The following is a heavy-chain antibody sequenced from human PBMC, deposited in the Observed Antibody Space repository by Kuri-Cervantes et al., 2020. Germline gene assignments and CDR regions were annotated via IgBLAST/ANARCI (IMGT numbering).Heavy chain of an antibody. CDR1: GFNFTNYP. CDR2: IYSCGST. J-gene: IGHJ6*03. Sequence: LSLTCAASGFNFTNYPIHWVRQAPGKGLEWVSVIYSCGSTYYADSMKGRFTISRDNSKNTLYLQMNSLRAEDTALYYCAREAKGPYYYYYMDVWGKGTTVTVSS. CDR3: AREAKGPYYYYYMDV. V-gene: IGHV3-53*01.